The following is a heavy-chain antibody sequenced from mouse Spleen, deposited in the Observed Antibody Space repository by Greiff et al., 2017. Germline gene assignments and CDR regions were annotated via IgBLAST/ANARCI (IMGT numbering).Heavy chain of an antibody. CDR2: ISSGGSYT. Sequence: DVMLVESGGDLVKPGGSLKLSCAASGFTFSSYGMSWVRQTPDKRLEWVATISSGGSYTYYPDSVKGRFTISRDNAKNTLYLQMSSLKSEDTAMYYCARPLASYYAMDYWGQGTSVTVSS. J-gene: IGHJ4*01. D-gene: IGHD6-1*01. CDR3: ARPLASYYAMDY. CDR1: GFTFSSYG. V-gene: IGHV5-6*02.